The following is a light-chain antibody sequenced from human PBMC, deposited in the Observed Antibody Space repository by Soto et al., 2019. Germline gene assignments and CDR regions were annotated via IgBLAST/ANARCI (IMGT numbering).Light chain of an antibody. CDR3: QQDNNGPRT. CDR1: QSVSSN. J-gene: IGKJ1*01. Sequence: EIVMTQSPATLSVSPGERATLSCRASQSVSSNLAWYQQKPGQAPRLLIYGASTRATGVPARFSGSGSGTEFTLTISSLQSEDFAVYYCQQDNNGPRTFGKGTKV. CDR2: GAS. V-gene: IGKV3-15*01.